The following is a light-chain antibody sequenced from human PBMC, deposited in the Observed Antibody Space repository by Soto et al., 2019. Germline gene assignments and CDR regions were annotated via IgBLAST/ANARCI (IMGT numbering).Light chain of an antibody. CDR2: DAS. Sequence: DIQMTQSPSTLSASVGDRVTITCRASQSISSWLAWYQQKPGKAPKLLIYDASSLESGVPSRFSGSGSGTEFTLTISSLQPDDFATYSCQQYNSYSRRTFGQGTKVEIK. CDR1: QSISSW. V-gene: IGKV1-5*01. CDR3: QQYNSYSRRT. J-gene: IGKJ1*01.